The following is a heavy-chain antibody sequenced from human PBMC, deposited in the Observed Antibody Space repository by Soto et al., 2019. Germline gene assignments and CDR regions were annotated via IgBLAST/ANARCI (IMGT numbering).Heavy chain of an antibody. V-gene: IGHV1-69*13. Sequence: GASVKVSCKASGGTFSSYAISWVLQAPGQGLEWMGGIIPIFGTANYAQKFQGRVTITADESTSTAYMELSSLRSEDTAVYYCARELCGGDCYHDYFDYWGQGTLVTVSS. J-gene: IGHJ4*02. CDR1: GGTFSSYA. D-gene: IGHD2-21*02. CDR2: IIPIFGTA. CDR3: ARELCGGDCYHDYFDY.